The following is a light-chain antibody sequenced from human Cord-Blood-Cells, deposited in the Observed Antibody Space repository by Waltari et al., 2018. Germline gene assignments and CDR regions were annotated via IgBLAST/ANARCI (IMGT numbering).Light chain of an antibody. CDR2: AAS. Sequence: DIQMTQSPSSLSASVGDRVTITCGASQSISSYLNWYQQKPGKAPKLLIYAASSLQSGVPSRFSGSGSGTDFTLTISSLQPEDFATYYCQQSYSTLPYTFGQGTKLEIK. J-gene: IGKJ2*01. V-gene: IGKV1-39*01. CDR3: QQSYSTLPYT. CDR1: QSISSY.